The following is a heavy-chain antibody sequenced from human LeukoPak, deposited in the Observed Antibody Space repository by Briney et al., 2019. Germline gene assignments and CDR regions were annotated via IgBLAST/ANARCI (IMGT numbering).Heavy chain of an antibody. CDR1: GYTFTGYY. Sequence: ASVKVSCKASGYTFTGYYMHWVRQAPGQGLEWMGRINPNSGGTNYAQKFQGRVTMTRDTSISTAYMELSRLRSDGTAVYYCARECIAAAGTGDYWGQGTLVTVSS. V-gene: IGHV1-2*06. CDR2: INPNSGGT. D-gene: IGHD6-13*01. CDR3: ARECIAAAGTGDY. J-gene: IGHJ4*02.